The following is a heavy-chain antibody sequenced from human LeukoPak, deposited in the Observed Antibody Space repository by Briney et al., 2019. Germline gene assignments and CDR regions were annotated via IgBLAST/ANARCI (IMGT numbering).Heavy chain of an antibody. D-gene: IGHD6-13*01. Sequence: GGSLRLSCAASGFTFSSYSMNWVRQAPGKGLKWVSSISSSSSYIYYADSVKGRFTISRDNAKNSLYLQMNSLRAEDTAVYYCARGIIAAAGHFDYWGQGTLVTVSS. CDR2: ISSSSSYI. V-gene: IGHV3-21*01. CDR1: GFTFSSYS. J-gene: IGHJ4*02. CDR3: ARGIIAAAGHFDY.